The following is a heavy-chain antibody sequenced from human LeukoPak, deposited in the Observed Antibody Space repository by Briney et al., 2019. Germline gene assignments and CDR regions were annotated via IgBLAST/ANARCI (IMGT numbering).Heavy chain of an antibody. CDR2: INDSGST. CDR3: GRGEVNSNYFDC. Sequence: SATLSLTCAVDSASVSVYYWAWIRQSPRKGLEWIGEINDSGSTKYIPSLESRVTILVDTSKNQFSLKVNSVTAADAAVYYCGRGEVNSNYFDCWGQGMVVVVS. J-gene: IGHJ4*02. D-gene: IGHD4-11*01. V-gene: IGHV4-34*01. CDR1: SASVSVYY.